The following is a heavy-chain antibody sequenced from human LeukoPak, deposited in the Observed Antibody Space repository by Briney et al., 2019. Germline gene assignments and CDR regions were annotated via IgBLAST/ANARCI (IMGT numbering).Heavy chain of an antibody. D-gene: IGHD3-9*01. CDR2: IYYSGST. V-gene: IGHV4-59*01. Sequence: SETLSLTCTVSGGSISSYYWSWIRQPPGKGLEWIGYIYYSGSTNYNPSLKSRVTISVDTSKNQFSLKLSSVTAADTAVYYCASDRLVMLRTNYYYYGMDVWGQGTTVTVSS. CDR3: ASDRLVMLRTNYYYYGMDV. J-gene: IGHJ6*02. CDR1: GGSISSYY.